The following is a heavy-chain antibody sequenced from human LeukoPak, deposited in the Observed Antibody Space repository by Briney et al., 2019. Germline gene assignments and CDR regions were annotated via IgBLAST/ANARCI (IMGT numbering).Heavy chain of an antibody. Sequence: GGSLRLSCAVSGFTFSSYSMNWVRQAPGKGLEWVSSISSGSSYIYYADSVKGRFTISRDNAKNSLYLQMNSLRAEDTAVYYCARALPDIVVVVAATIYFDYWGQGTLVTVSS. V-gene: IGHV3-21*01. D-gene: IGHD2-15*01. CDR1: GFTFSSYS. CDR2: ISSGSSYI. J-gene: IGHJ4*02. CDR3: ARALPDIVVVVAATIYFDY.